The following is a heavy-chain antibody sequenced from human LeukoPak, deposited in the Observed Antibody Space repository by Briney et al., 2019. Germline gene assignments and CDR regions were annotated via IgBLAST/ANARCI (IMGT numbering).Heavy chain of an antibody. Sequence: GGSLRLSCAASGFTFSSYAMSWVRQAPGKGLEWVSSISGSGGSTYYADSVKVRFTISRDNSKNTVYLQMNSLRAEDTAVYYCAKLSKGWFDPWGQGTLVTVSS. J-gene: IGHJ5*02. CDR3: AKLSKGWFDP. CDR1: GFTFSSYA. CDR2: ISGSGGST. V-gene: IGHV3-23*01.